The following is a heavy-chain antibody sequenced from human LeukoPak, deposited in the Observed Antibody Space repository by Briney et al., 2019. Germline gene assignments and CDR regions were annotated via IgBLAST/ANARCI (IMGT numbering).Heavy chain of an antibody. Sequence: SETLSLTCTVSGGSICSSSYYWGWIRQPPGKGLEWIGSIYYSGSTYYNPSLKSRVTISVDTSKNQFSLKLSSVTAADTAVYYCARDSPHYYGSGSYRLDWFDPWGQGTLVTVSS. D-gene: IGHD3-10*01. CDR1: GGSICSSSYY. V-gene: IGHV4-39*07. J-gene: IGHJ5*02. CDR3: ARDSPHYYGSGSYRLDWFDP. CDR2: IYYSGST.